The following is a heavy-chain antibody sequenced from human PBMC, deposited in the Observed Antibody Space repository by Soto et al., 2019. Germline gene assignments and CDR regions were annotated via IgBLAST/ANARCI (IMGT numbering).Heavy chain of an antibody. CDR1: GASXRNYY. V-gene: IGHV4-59*08. CDR2: MYYSGST. CDR3: ARTKVAGGDYFYYMDV. Sequence: AETLSLTCTVSGASXRNYYWSWIRQPPGKGLEWIGYMYYSGSTSYTPSLKSRVTTSVDTSKNQFSLKLSSVTAADTAVYYCARTKVAGGDYFYYMDVWGKGTAVTVSS. D-gene: IGHD2-21*01. J-gene: IGHJ6*03.